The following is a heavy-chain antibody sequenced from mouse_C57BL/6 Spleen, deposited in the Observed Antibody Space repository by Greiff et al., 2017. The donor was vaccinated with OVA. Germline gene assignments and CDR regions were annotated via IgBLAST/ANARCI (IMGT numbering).Heavy chain of an antibody. CDR2: INPGSGGT. V-gene: IGHV1-54*01. Sequence: QVQLQQSGAELVRPGTSVKVSCKASGYAFTNYLIEWVKQRPGQGLEWIGVINPGSGGTNYNEKFKGKATLTADNSSSTAYMQLSSLTSVDSAVYFCARSEIYYCGSSPFGYWGQGTTLTVSS. CDR3: ARSEIYYCGSSPFGY. CDR1: GYAFTNYL. J-gene: IGHJ2*01. D-gene: IGHD1-1*01.